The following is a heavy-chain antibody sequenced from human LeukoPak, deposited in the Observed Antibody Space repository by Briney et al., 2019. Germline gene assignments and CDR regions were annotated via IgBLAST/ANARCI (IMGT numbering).Heavy chain of an antibody. CDR1: GFTFSSYE. CDR2: ISSSGSTI. Sequence: GGSLRLSCAASGFTFSSYEMSWVRQAPGKGLEWVSYISSSGSTIYYADSVKGRFTISRYNAKNSLYLQMNSLRAEDTAVYYCARNPPAYYYDSSGSHLDYWGQGTLVTVSS. J-gene: IGHJ4*02. D-gene: IGHD3-22*01. CDR3: ARNPPAYYYDSSGSHLDY. V-gene: IGHV3-48*03.